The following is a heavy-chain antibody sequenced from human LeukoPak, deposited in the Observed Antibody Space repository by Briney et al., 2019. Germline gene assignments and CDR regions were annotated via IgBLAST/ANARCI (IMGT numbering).Heavy chain of an antibody. CDR2: IIPLFPAT. CDR1: GDTFSSYC. CDR3: ARVPPHIVGATLAFDI. Sequence: ASVTVSCKASGDTFSSYCIIWVRQAPGQGLEWMGSIIPLFPATNYAQKFQGRVTINADESTRTAYMELSSLRAEDTAVYYCARVPPHIVGATLAFDIWGQGTMVTVSS. V-gene: IGHV1-69*13. J-gene: IGHJ3*02. D-gene: IGHD1-26*01.